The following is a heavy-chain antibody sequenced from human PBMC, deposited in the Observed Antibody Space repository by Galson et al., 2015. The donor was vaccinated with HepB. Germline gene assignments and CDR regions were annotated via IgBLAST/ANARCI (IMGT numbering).Heavy chain of an antibody. CDR3: ARESWVFYYGSGRFDY. D-gene: IGHD3-10*01. V-gene: IGHV3-7*01. CDR1: GFTFSSYW. Sequence: SLRLSCAASGFTFSSYWMSWVRQAPGKGLEWVANIKQDGSEKYYVDSVKGRFTISRDNAKNSLYLQMNSLRAEDTAVYYCARESWVFYYGSGRFDYWGQGTLVTVSS. CDR2: IKQDGSEK. J-gene: IGHJ4*02.